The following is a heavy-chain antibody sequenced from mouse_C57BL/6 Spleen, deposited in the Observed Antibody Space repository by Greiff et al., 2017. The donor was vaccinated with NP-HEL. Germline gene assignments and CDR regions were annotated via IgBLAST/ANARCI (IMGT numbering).Heavy chain of an antibody. CDR1: GFNIKDDY. CDR3: TTSPGFAY. Sequence: EVQLQQSGAELVRPGASVKLSCTASGFNIKDDYMHWVKQRPEQGLEWIGWIDPENGDTEYASKFQGKATITADTSSKTAYLQLSRLTSEDTAVYYCTTSPGFAYWGQGTLVTVSA. V-gene: IGHV14-4*01. J-gene: IGHJ3*01. CDR2: IDPENGDT.